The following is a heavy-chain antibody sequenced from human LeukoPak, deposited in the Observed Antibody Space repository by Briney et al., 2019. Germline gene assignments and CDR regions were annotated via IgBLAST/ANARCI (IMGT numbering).Heavy chain of an antibody. J-gene: IGHJ4*02. CDR2: INHSGYT. CDR1: GVSFDDYY. V-gene: IGHV4-34*04. D-gene: IGHD4-17*01. CDR3: TRMTTGHDY. Sequence: SETLSLTCAVSGVSFDDYYWAWVRQTPGKGLEWIGEINHSGYTNDSPSLKSRATLSIDTSRKQFSLNLRSVTVADAGIYYCTRMTTGHDYWGQGTLVTVSS.